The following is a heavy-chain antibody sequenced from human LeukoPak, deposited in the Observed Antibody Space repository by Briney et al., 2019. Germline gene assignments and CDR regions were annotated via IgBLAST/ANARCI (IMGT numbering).Heavy chain of an antibody. Sequence: GGSLRLSCAASGFTFSSYAMSWVRQAPGKGLEWVSAISGSGGSTYYADSVKGRFTISRDNAKNSLYLQMNSLRAEDTALYYCAKDISPMYYYDSSGYPDAFDIWGQGTMVTVSS. CDR1: GFTFSSYA. CDR3: AKDISPMYYYDSSGYPDAFDI. J-gene: IGHJ3*02. CDR2: ISGSGGST. V-gene: IGHV3-23*01. D-gene: IGHD3-22*01.